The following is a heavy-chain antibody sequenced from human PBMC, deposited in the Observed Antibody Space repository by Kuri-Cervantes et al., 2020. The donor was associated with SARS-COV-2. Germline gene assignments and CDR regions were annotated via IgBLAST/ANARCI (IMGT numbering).Heavy chain of an antibody. CDR3: ARGIPEQVQFDY. D-gene: IGHD1/OR15-1a*01. J-gene: IGHJ4*02. V-gene: IGHV1-69*13. CDR2: IIPIFGTA. CDR1: GGTFSSYA. Sequence: SVKVSCKASGGTFSSYAISWVRQAPGQGLEWMGGIIPIFGTANYAQKFQGRVTITADESTSTAYMELSSLRSEDTAVYYCARGIPEQVQFDYWGQGTLVTVSS.